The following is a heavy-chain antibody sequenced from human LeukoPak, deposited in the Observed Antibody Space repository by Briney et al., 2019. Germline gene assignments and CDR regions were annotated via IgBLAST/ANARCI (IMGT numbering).Heavy chain of an antibody. D-gene: IGHD6-19*01. CDR1: GFTFSSYS. Sequence: GGSLRLSCAASGFTFSSYSMNWVRHAPGKGLEWVSSISSSSSYIYYADSVKGRFTISRDNAKNSLYLQMNSLRAEDTAVYYCARDQTVAGFDYWGQGTLATVSS. V-gene: IGHV3-21*01. J-gene: IGHJ4*02. CDR2: ISSSSSYI. CDR3: ARDQTVAGFDY.